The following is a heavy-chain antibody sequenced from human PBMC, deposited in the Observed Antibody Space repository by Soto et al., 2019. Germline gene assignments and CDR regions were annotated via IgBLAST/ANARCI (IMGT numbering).Heavy chain of an antibody. CDR2: IIPIFGTA. CDR1: GGTFSSYA. V-gene: IGHV1-69*13. CDR3: AFSIAARPDYYYYYGMDV. Sequence: ASVKVSCKASGGTFSSYAISWVRQAPGQGLEWMGGIIPIFGTANYAQKFQGRVTITADESTSTAYMELSSLRSEDTAVYYCAFSIAARPDYYYYYGMDVWGQGTTVTVSS. J-gene: IGHJ6*02. D-gene: IGHD6-6*01.